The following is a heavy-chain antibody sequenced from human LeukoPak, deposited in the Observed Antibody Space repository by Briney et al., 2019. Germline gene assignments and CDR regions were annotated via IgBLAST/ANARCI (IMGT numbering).Heavy chain of an antibody. D-gene: IGHD5-24*01. CDR1: GVSTRCTLYF. J-gene: IGHJ4*02. CDR2: IYYTGTT. Sequence: PSETLSLTCTVSGVSTRCTLYFWGWIRQPPGKGLEWIGHIYYTGTTYYNPSLKSRATISVDTSKNQFSLKLKSVTAADTATYYSARRFTYGNTVDSWGQGTLVTVSS. CDR3: ARRFTYGNTVDS. V-gene: IGHV4-39*01.